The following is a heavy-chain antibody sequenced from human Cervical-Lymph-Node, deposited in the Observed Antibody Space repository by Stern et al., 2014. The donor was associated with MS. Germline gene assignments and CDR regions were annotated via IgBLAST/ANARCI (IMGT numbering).Heavy chain of an antibody. Sequence: QVQLQQWGAGPLKPSETLSLTCAVRGGSFSGTYWSWIRQPQGKGLQWIGEIYHIVSTDYNPHPKRRVPLLRETSRNEFSLRLRFVTRGETAVYYCANAGDGRSQHNWFDAWGQGALVTVSS. CDR3: ANAGDGRSQHNWFDA. CDR1: GGSFSGTY. J-gene: IGHJ5*02. CDR2: IYHIVST. D-gene: IGHD1-26*01. V-gene: IGHV4-34*01.